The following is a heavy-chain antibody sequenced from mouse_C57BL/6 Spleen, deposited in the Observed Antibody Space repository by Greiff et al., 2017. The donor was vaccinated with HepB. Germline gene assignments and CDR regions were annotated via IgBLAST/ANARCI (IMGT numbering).Heavy chain of an antibody. CDR3: ARASSGYGFAY. CDR1: GYSITSGYY. CDR2: ISYDGSN. V-gene: IGHV3-6*01. Sequence: EVQLVESGPGLVKPSQSLSLTCSVTGYSITSGYYWNWIRQFPGNKLEWMGYISYDGSNNYNPSLKNRISITRDTSKNPFCLKLNSVTTEDTATYYCARASSGYGFAYWGQGTLVTVSA. J-gene: IGHJ3*01. D-gene: IGHD3-2*02.